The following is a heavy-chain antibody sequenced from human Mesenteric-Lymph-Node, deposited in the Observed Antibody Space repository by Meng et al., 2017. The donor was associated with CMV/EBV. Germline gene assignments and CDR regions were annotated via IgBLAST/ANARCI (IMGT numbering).Heavy chain of an antibody. CDR3: ARSSGSSDWFDP. D-gene: IGHD3-10*01. V-gene: IGHV2-5*02. CDR1: GVSLSTSGMG. J-gene: IGHJ5*02. CDR2: IYWDDDK. Sequence: CTLAGVSLSTSGMGVVWIRQPPGKALEWLALIYWDDDKRYRPSLRSRLTISKDTLKNQVVLTMTNMEPEDTATYYCARSSGSSDWFDPWGQGSLVTVSS.